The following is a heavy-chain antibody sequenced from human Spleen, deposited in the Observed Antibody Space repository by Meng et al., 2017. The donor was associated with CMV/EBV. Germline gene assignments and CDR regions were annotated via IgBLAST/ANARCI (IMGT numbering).Heavy chain of an antibody. J-gene: IGHJ3*02. CDR1: GFTFDDYA. D-gene: IGHD2-2*02. CDR3: AKDVAPAAINTFDI. CDR2: ISWNSEST. Sequence: SVKISCAASGFTFDDYAMHWVRQPPGKGLGWVSSISWNSESTVYADSVKGRFTISRDNAKNSLFLQMNSLRAGDTALYYCAKDVAPAAINTFDIWGQGTMVTVSS. V-gene: IGHV3-9*01.